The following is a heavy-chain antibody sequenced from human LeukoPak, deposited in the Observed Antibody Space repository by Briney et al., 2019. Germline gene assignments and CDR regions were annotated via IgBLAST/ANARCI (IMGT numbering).Heavy chain of an antibody. V-gene: IGHV3-7*01. D-gene: IGHD3-16*01. J-gene: IGHJ4*02. CDR2: LNQDGNEK. CDR3: ARGFGYYFDY. Sequence: GGSLRLSCAASGFTFTTYWMNWVRQAPGKGLEWVANLNQDGNEKYYVDSVAGRFTISGDNAKNSLYLQMNSLRAEDTAVYYCARGFGYYFDYWGQGTLVTVSS. CDR1: GFTFTTYW.